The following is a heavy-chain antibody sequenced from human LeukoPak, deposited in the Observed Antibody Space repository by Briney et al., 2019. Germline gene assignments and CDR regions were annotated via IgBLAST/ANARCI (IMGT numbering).Heavy chain of an antibody. J-gene: IGHJ4*02. Sequence: PSETLSLTCAVSGGSFSGKYWTWIRQRQGKGLEWIGEITYSGSIYYNPSLKSRVTISVDTSKNQFSLKLNSVTATDTAVYYCARDLMTWGQGTLVTVSS. CDR2: ITYSGSI. V-gene: IGHV4-34*01. CDR1: GGSFSGKY. CDR3: ARDLMT.